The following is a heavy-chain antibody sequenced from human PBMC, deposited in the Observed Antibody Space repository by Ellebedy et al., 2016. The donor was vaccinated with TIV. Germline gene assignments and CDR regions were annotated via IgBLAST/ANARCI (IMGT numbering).Heavy chain of an antibody. CDR2: IYSGGST. J-gene: IGHJ1*01. CDR3: AKGARPAEYFQH. Sequence: GGSLRLSXAASGFTFSSYWMSWVRQAPGKGLEWVSVIYSGGSTYYADSVKGRFTISRDNSKNTLYLQMNSLRAEDTAVYYCAKGARPAEYFQHWGQGTLVTVSS. CDR1: GFTFSSYW. V-gene: IGHV3-53*01. D-gene: IGHD6-6*01.